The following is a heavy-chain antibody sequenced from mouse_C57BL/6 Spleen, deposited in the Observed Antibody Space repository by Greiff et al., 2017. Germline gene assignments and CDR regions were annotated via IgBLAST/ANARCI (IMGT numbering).Heavy chain of an antibody. V-gene: IGHV1-26*01. Sequence: EVQLQQSGPELVKPGASVKISCKASGYTFTDYYMNWVKQSHGKSLEWIGDINPNNGGTSYNQKFKGKATLTVDKSSSTAYMELRSLTSEDSAVYYCARGAGGSSDYWGQGTTLTVSS. CDR3: ARGAGGSSDY. D-gene: IGHD1-1*01. CDR2: INPNNGGT. J-gene: IGHJ2*01. CDR1: GYTFTDYY.